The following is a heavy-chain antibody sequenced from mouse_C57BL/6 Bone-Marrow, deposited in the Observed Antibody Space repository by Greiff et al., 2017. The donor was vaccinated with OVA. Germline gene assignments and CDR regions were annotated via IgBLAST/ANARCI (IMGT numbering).Heavy chain of an antibody. CDR3: ARCLLSDSSGYVAFAY. J-gene: IGHJ3*01. V-gene: IGHV1-4*01. CDR2: INPSSGYT. CDR1: GYTFTSYT. D-gene: IGHD3-2*02. Sequence: QVQLQQSGAELARPGASVKMSCKASGYTFTSYTMHWVKQRPGQGLEWIGYINPSSGYTKYNQKFKDKATLTADKSSSTAYMQLSSLTYEESAVYYGARCLLSDSSGYVAFAYWGQGTLVTVSA.